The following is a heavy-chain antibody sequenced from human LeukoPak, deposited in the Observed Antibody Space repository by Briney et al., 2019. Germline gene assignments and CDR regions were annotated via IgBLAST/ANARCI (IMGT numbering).Heavy chain of an antibody. V-gene: IGHV3-7*01. CDR1: GFTFSSYW. Sequence: GGSLRLSCAASGFTFSSYWMSWVRQAPGKGLEWVANIKQDGSEKYYVDSVKGRSTISRDNAKNSLYLQMNSLRAEDTAVYYCARDPGLYSSGWYYWGQGTLVTVSS. CDR3: ARDPGLYSSGWYY. D-gene: IGHD6-19*01. J-gene: IGHJ4*02. CDR2: IKQDGSEK.